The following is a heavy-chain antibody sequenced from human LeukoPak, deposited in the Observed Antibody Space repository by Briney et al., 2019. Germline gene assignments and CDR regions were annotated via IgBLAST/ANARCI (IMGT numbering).Heavy chain of an antibody. CDR3: ARGYSYGSEY. CDR1: GYIFTGYY. Sequence: ASVKVSCKASGYIFTGYYMHWVRQAPGQGLEWMGRISCNSGDTNYAQKFQGRVTMTRDTSISTAYMELSRLRSDDTAVYYCARGYSYGSEYWGQGTLVTVSS. D-gene: IGHD5-18*01. V-gene: IGHV1-2*06. J-gene: IGHJ4*02. CDR2: ISCNSGDT.